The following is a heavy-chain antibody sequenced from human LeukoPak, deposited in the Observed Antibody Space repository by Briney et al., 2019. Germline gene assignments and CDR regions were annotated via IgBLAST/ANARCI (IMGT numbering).Heavy chain of an antibody. CDR2: ISSSSSYI. CDR1: GFTFSSYS. CDR3: ARAISSWYRGYYFDY. Sequence: GGSLSLSCAASGFTFSSYSMNWVRQAPGKGLEWVSSISSSSSYIYYADSVKGRFTISRDNAKNSLYLQMNSLRAEDTAVYYCARAISSWYRGYYFDYWGQGTLVTVSS. V-gene: IGHV3-21*01. J-gene: IGHJ4*02. D-gene: IGHD6-13*01.